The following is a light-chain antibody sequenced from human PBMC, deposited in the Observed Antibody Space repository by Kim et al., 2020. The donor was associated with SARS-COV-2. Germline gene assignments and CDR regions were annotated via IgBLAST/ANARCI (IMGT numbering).Light chain of an antibody. CDR2: DVS. CDR3: SSYTSSSTYV. Sequence: QSALTQPASVSGSPGQSITISCTGTSSDVGGYNYVSWYQQHTGKAPKLMIYDVSNRPSGVSNRFSGSKSGNTASLIISGLQADDESDYYCSSYTSSSTYVFGTGTKFTVL. CDR1: SSDVGGYNY. J-gene: IGLJ1*01. V-gene: IGLV2-14*03.